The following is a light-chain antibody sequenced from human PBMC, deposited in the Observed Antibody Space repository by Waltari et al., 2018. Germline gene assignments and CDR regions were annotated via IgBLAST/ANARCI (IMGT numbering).Light chain of an antibody. CDR3: QSYDTSLSVV. CDR1: GPNIGAGYA. CDR2: GSS. J-gene: IGLJ3*02. Sequence: QSVLTQPPSVSGAPGQRVTISCTGRGPNIGAGYAVHWYHHLPRGAPKLLIYGSSSRPFGVPDRFFGSTSGNSASLAIIGLRAEDEGDYYCQSYDTSLSVVFGGGTKLTVL. V-gene: IGLV1-40*01.